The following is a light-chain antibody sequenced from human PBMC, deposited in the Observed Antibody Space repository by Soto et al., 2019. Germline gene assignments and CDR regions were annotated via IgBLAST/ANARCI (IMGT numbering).Light chain of an antibody. CDR3: QQFGRSPWT. Sequence: EIVLTQSPGTLSLSPGERATLSCRASQSVSSSYLAWYQQKPGQAPRLLIYSASNRAAGVPDRFSGSGAGADFSLNISRLEPEEVSVYYCQQFGRSPWTFGQGTKVDFK. J-gene: IGKJ1*01. CDR1: QSVSSSY. V-gene: IGKV3-20*01. CDR2: SAS.